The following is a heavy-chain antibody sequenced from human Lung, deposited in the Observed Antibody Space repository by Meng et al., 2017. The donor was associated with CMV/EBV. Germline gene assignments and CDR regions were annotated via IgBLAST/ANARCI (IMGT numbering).Heavy chain of an antibody. CDR3: ARGSYYYDSSGPFDP. D-gene: IGHD3-22*01. V-gene: IGHV1-2*02. CDR1: AYTFTGYY. Sequence: ASVKVSXKAFAYTFTGYYLHWVRQAPGQGLECMGWINANSGGTNYAQKFQGRVTMTRDTAIGTAYMSLSRLRSDDTAVYYCARGSYYYDSSGPFDPWGQGTXVTVSS. CDR2: INANSGGT. J-gene: IGHJ5*02.